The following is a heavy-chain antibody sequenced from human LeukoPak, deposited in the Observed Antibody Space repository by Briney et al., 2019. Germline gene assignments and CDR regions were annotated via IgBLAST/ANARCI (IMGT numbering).Heavy chain of an antibody. J-gene: IGHJ6*03. D-gene: IGHD3-3*01. Sequence: SGGSLRLSCAASGFTFSSYWMSWVRQAPGKGLEWVANIKQDGSEKYYVDSVKGRFTISRDNAKNSLYLQMNSLRAEDTAVYYCARDSPFTIFGVVHDYYYYMDVWGKGTTVTVSS. CDR3: ARDSPFTIFGVVHDYYYYMDV. V-gene: IGHV3-7*01. CDR2: IKQDGSEK. CDR1: GFTFSSYW.